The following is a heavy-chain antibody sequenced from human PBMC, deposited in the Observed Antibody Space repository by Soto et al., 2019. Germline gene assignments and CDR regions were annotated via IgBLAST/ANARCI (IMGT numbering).Heavy chain of an antibody. J-gene: IGHJ6*02. Sequence: SETLSLTCTVSGGSISSYYWSWIRQPAGKGLEWIGRIYTSGSTNYNPSLKSRVTMSVDTSKNQFSLKLSSVTAADTAVYYCARVVNRGLIITFGMDVWGQGNTVTVSS. CDR2: IYTSGST. CDR1: GGSISSYY. CDR3: ARVVNRGLIITFGMDV. D-gene: IGHD3-10*01. V-gene: IGHV4-4*07.